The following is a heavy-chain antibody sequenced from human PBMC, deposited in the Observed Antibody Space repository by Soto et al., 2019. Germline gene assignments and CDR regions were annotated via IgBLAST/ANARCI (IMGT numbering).Heavy chain of an antibody. CDR3: AGNQAGSSSWQDYYYGMDV. V-gene: IGHV4-4*07. Sequence: SETLSLTCTVSGGSISSYYWSWIRQPAGKGLEWIGRIYTSGSTNYNPSLKSRVTMSVDTSKNQFSLKLGSVTAADTAVYYCAGNQAGSSSWQDYYYGMDVWGQGTTVTVSS. CDR1: GGSISSYY. CDR2: IYTSGST. D-gene: IGHD6-13*01. J-gene: IGHJ6*02.